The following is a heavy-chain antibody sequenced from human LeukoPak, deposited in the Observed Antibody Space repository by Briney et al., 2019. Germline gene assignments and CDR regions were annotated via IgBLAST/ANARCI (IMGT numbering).Heavy chain of an antibody. CDR1: GGSTSSSSYY. CDR2: IYYSGST. J-gene: IGHJ4*02. Sequence: SETLSLTCTVSGGSTSSSSYYWGWIRQPPGKGLEWIGSIYYSGSTYYNPSLKSRVTISVDTSKNQFSLKLSSVTAADTAVYYCARDTYYYGSGSYDYWGQGTLVTVSS. CDR3: ARDTYYYGSGSYDY. V-gene: IGHV4-39*01. D-gene: IGHD3-10*01.